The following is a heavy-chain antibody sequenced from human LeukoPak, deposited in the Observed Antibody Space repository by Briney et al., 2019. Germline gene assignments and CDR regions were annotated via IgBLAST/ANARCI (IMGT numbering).Heavy chain of an antibody. Sequence: GGSLRLSCAASGFPFSSYAMSWVRQAPGKGLEWVSSISGSGGSTYYADSVKGRFTISRDNSKNTLYLQMNSLRAEDTAVYYCAKKGYYYDSSGYVSWFDPWGQGTLVTVSS. CDR1: GFPFSSYA. J-gene: IGHJ5*02. CDR2: ISGSGGST. D-gene: IGHD3-22*01. CDR3: AKKGYYYDSSGYVSWFDP. V-gene: IGHV3-23*01.